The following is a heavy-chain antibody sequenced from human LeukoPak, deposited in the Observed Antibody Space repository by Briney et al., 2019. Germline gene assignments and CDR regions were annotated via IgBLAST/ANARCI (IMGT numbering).Heavy chain of an antibody. Sequence: ASVKVSCKASGYTFTGYYMHWVRQAPGQGLEWMGRINPNSGGTNYAQKFQGRVTMTRDTSTSTAYMELSRLRSDDTAVYYCARVPADLAVAFDYWGQGTLVTVSS. CDR3: ARVPADLAVAFDY. CDR1: GYTFTGYY. CDR2: INPNSGGT. J-gene: IGHJ4*02. V-gene: IGHV1-2*06. D-gene: IGHD6-19*01.